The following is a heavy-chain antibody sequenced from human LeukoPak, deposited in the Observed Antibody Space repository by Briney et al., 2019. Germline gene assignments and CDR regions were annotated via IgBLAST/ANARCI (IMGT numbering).Heavy chain of an antibody. J-gene: IGHJ4*01. V-gene: IGHV3-21*01. D-gene: IGHD6-13*01. Sequence: GGSLRLSCAASGFTFSSYSMNWVRQAPGKGLEWVSSISSSSSYIYYADSVKGRFTISRDNAKNSLYLQMNSLRAEDTAVYYCARDPTFYSSSWYDYWGHGTLVTVSS. CDR2: ISSSSSYI. CDR3: ARDPTFYSSSWYDY. CDR1: GFTFSSYS.